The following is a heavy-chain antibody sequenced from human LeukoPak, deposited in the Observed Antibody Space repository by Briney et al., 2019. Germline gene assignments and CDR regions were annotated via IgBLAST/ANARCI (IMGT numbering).Heavy chain of an antibody. CDR2: INHSGST. CDR1: GGSFSGYY. V-gene: IGHV4-34*01. Sequence: KSSETLSLTCAVYGGSFSGYYWSWIRQPPGKGLEWIGEINHSGSTNYNPSLKSRVTISVDTSKNQFSLKLSSVTAADTAVYYCARGRRVPPSIDCWGQGTLVTVSS. CDR3: ARGRRVPPSIDC. J-gene: IGHJ4*02.